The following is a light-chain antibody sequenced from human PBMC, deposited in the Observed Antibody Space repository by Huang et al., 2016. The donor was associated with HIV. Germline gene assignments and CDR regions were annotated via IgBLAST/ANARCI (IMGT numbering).Light chain of an antibody. CDR1: QSLSSSY. Sequence: EIVLTQSQATLSLSPGERPTLSCGASQSLSSSYLAWYQQTPGLAPRLLIYDASNRATGIPDRFSGSWSGTDFTLTISRLEPEDFAVYYCQQYGSSPLTFGGGTKVEIK. CDR2: DAS. J-gene: IGKJ4*01. CDR3: QQYGSSPLT. V-gene: IGKV3D-20*01.